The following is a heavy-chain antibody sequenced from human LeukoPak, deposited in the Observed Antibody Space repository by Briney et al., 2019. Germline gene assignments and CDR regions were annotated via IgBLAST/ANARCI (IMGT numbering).Heavy chain of an antibody. CDR1: GYSFTGYY. CDR3: ARERGSLGYYYGMDI. Sequence: GASVKVSCKASGYSFTGYYMHWVRQAPGQGLEWMGWINPNSGDTHYSQKFQGRVTMTRDTSITTAYVELSSLRSDDTAVYYCARERGSLGYYYGMDIWGQGTTVTVSS. D-gene: IGHD3-16*01. J-gene: IGHJ6*02. CDR2: INPNSGDT. V-gene: IGHV1-2*02.